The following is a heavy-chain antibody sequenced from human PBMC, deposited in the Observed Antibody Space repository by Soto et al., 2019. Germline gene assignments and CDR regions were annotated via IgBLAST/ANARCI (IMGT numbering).Heavy chain of an antibody. CDR2: ISYDGSNK. Sequence: GGSLRLSCAASGFTFSNFGMHWVRQAPGKGLEWVALISYDGSNKYYADSVKGRFTISRDSTKNTLSLQINSLRAEDSAVYYCAKDLHSSGWAAYNFDYWGQGTLVTVSS. CDR1: GFTFSNFG. V-gene: IGHV3-30*18. CDR3: AKDLHSSGWAAYNFDY. D-gene: IGHD6-25*01. J-gene: IGHJ4*02.